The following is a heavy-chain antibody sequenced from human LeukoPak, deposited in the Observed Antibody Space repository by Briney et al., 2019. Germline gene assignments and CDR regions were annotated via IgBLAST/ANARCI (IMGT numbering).Heavy chain of an antibody. J-gene: IGHJ4*02. Sequence: GGSLRLSCAASGFTFSSYAMSWVRQAPGKGLEWVSAISSSGGSTYYADSVKGRFTISRDNSKNTLYPQMNSLRAEDTAVYYCAREFGYSSGWFDSRPYYFDYWGQGTLVTVSS. D-gene: IGHD6-19*01. CDR2: ISSSGGST. V-gene: IGHV3-23*01. CDR3: AREFGYSSGWFDSRPYYFDY. CDR1: GFTFSSYA.